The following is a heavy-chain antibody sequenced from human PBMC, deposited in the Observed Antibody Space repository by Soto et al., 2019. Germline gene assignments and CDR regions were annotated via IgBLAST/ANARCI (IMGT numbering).Heavy chain of an antibody. CDR1: GFTFSSYA. Sequence: PGGSLRLSCAASGFTFSSYAMSWVRQAPGKGLEWVSAISGSGGSTYYADSVKGRFTISRDNSKNTLYLQMNSLRAEDTAVYYCATQSVDFFGVVIGTFDYWGQGTLVTVSS. CDR3: ATQSVDFFGVVIGTFDY. V-gene: IGHV3-23*01. CDR2: ISGSGGST. J-gene: IGHJ4*02. D-gene: IGHD3-3*01.